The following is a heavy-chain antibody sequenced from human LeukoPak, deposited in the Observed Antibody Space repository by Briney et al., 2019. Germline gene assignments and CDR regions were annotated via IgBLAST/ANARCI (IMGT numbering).Heavy chain of an antibody. CDR1: GYSFTSYW. J-gene: IGHJ4*02. V-gene: IGHV5-51*01. Sequence: GESLKISCKGSGYSFTSYWIGWVRQMTGKGLGWMGIIYSGESDTRYSPSFQGQVTISADKSISTAYLQWSSLTASDTAMYYCARQSASLGSYYFDYWGQGTLVTVSS. CDR2: IYSGESDT. CDR3: ARQSASLGSYYFDY. D-gene: IGHD7-27*01.